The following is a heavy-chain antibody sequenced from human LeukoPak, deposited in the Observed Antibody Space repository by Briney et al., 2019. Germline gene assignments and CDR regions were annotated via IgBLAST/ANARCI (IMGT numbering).Heavy chain of an antibody. CDR2: ISWNSGSI. D-gene: IGHD6-13*01. J-gene: IGHJ4*02. V-gene: IGHV3-9*01. CDR3: AKDFARYSSSLTFFDY. Sequence: GGSLRLTCAASGFTFDDYAMHWVRQAPGKGLEWVSGISWNSGSIGYADSVKGRFTISRDNAKNSLYLQMNSPRAEDTALYYCAKDFARYSSSLTFFDYWGQGTLVTVSS. CDR1: GFTFDDYA.